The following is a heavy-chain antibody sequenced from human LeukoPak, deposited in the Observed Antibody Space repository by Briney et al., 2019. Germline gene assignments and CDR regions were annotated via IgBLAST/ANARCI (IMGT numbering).Heavy chain of an antibody. D-gene: IGHD3-10*01. Sequence: GASVKVSCKASGYTFSDYNMHWVRQAPGQGPEWMGWINANSGGTNYAQKFQGRVTVTRDASISTAYMELSRLSSDDTAVYYCACTSGTYYNGNYFDYWGQGTLVTVSS. CDR3: ACTSGTYYNGNYFDY. CDR2: INANSGGT. V-gene: IGHV1-2*02. J-gene: IGHJ4*02. CDR1: GYTFSDYN.